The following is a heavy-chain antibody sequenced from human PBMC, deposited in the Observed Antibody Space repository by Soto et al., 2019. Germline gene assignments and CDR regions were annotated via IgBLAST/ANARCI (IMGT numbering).Heavy chain of an antibody. Sequence: ASVKVSCKASGYTFTGYYMHWVRQAPGQGLEWMGWINPNSGGTNYAQKFQGWVTMTRDTSISTAYMELSRLRSDDTAVYYCARENYYDSSGYYWDYYYYGMDVWGQGTTVTVSS. V-gene: IGHV1-2*04. D-gene: IGHD3-22*01. CDR3: ARENYYDSSGYYWDYYYYGMDV. J-gene: IGHJ6*02. CDR1: GYTFTGYY. CDR2: INPNSGGT.